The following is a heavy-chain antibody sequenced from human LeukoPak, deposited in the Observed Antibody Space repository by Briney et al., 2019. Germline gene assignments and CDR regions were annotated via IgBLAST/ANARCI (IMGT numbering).Heavy chain of an antibody. CDR1: GFTVSNNY. V-gene: IGHV3-53*04. J-gene: IGHJ5*02. D-gene: IGHD6-13*01. Sequence: GESLRLSCAASGFTVSNNYMSWVRQAPGKGLEWVSIIYSGGGTNYADSVKGRFTISRNNSKNTLYLQMSSLRPDDTAVYYCARGLQQQLGWFDPWGQGTLVTVSS. CDR2: IYSGGGT. CDR3: ARGLQQQLGWFDP.